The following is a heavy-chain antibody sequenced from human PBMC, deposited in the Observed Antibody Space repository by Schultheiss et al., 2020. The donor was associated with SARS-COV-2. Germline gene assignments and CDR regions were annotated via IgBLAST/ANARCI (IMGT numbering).Heavy chain of an antibody. Sequence: SETLSLTCAVYGGSFSGYYWSWIRQPPGKGLEWIGSIYHSGSTYYNPSLKSRVTISVDTSKNQFSLKLSSVTAADTAVYYCAREVLNYYDSSGSNAFDIWGQGTMVTVSS. J-gene: IGHJ3*02. CDR3: AREVLNYYDSSGSNAFDI. V-gene: IGHV4-34*01. D-gene: IGHD3-22*01. CDR1: GGSFSGYY. CDR2: IYHSGST.